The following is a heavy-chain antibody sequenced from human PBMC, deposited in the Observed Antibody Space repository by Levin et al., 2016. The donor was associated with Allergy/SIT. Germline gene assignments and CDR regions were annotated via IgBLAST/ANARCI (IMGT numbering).Heavy chain of an antibody. J-gene: IGHJ5*02. V-gene: IGHV4-59*01. D-gene: IGHD1-26*01. CDR3: ASAKWELSNWFDP. Sequence: WIRQPPGKGLEWIGYIYYSGSTNYNPSLKSRVTISVDTSKNQFSLKLSSVTAADTAVYYCASAKWELSNWFDPWGQGTLVTVSS. CDR2: IYYSGST.